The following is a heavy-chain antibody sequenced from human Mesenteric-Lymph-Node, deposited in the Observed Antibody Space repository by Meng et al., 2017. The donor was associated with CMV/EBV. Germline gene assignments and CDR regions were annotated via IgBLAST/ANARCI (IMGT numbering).Heavy chain of an antibody. V-gene: IGHV4-4*02. CDR1: GGSISSSNW. Sequence: SETLSLTCAVSGGSISSSNWWSWVRQPPGKGLEWIGEIYHSGSTNYNPSLKSRVTISVDKSKNQFSLKLSSVTAADTAVYYCARSTPTVAAIFDIWGQGTMVTVSS. D-gene: IGHD6-19*01. CDR2: IYHSGST. CDR3: ARSTPTVAAIFDI. J-gene: IGHJ3*02.